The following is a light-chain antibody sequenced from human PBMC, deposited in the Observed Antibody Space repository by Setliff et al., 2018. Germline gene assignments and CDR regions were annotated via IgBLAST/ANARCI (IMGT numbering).Light chain of an antibody. CDR1: SSDVGDYNY. CDR2: DVS. CDR3: SSYTSSSTPV. J-gene: IGLJ2*01. Sequence: QSALAQPASVSGSPGQSITISCTGTSSDVGDYNYVSWYQQHPGKAPKLMIYDVSSRPSGVSNRFSGSKSGNTASLTISGLQAEDEADYYCSSYTSSSTPVFGGGTKVTV. V-gene: IGLV2-14*03.